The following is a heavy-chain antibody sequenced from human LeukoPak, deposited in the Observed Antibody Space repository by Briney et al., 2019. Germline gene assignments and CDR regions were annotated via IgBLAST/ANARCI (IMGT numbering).Heavy chain of an antibody. J-gene: IGHJ4*02. Sequence: GASVKVSRKASGYTFTSYDINWVRQASGQGLEWMGWMSPKSANTGYAQKFQGRVTITRDTSISTAYMELSSLTSEDTAVYYCARTPPGGLIDYWGQGTLVTVSS. CDR1: GYTFTSYD. D-gene: IGHD3-10*01. CDR3: ARTPPGGLIDY. CDR2: MSPKSANT. V-gene: IGHV1-8*03.